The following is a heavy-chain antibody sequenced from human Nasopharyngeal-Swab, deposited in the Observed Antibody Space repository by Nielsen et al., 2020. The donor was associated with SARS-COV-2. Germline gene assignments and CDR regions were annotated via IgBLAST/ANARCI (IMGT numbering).Heavy chain of an antibody. Sequence: GESLKISCAASGFVFRVSAMHWVRQASGKGLEWLGRIGDKDHNYATTYGASVKGRFTISRDDSKNMAFLQMDSLKTEDTALYYCTTDFYFDYWGQGTLVTVSS. CDR3: TTDFYFDY. J-gene: IGHJ4*02. CDR2: IGDKDHNYAT. CDR1: GFVFRVSA. V-gene: IGHV3-73*01.